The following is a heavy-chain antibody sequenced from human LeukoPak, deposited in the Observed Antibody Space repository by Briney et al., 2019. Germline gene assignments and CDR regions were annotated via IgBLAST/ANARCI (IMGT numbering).Heavy chain of an antibody. V-gene: IGHV1-18*01. D-gene: IGHD3-9*01. Sequence: GASVKVSCKASGYTFSSYAMNWVRQAPGQGLEWMGWISAYNGNTNYAQKLQGRVTMTTDTSTSTAYMELRSLRSDDTAVYYCARVPLGLRYFDWLLYFDYWGQGTPVTVSS. CDR2: ISAYNGNT. CDR3: ARVPLGLRYFDWLLYFDY. J-gene: IGHJ4*02. CDR1: GYTFSSYA.